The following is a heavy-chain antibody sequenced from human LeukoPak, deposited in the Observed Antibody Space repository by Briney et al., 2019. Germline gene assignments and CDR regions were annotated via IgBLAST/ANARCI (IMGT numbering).Heavy chain of an antibody. CDR3: ARSSTTYYYFDF. Sequence: ASVEVSCKASGYTFTDYYIHWVRQAPGQGLEWMGRINPTSGGTTSAQKFRGRVTMTRDTSINTAYMELSRLRSDDTAVFYCARSSTTYYYFDFWGQGALVTVSS. J-gene: IGHJ4*02. V-gene: IGHV1-2*06. CDR1: GYTFTDYY. D-gene: IGHD2-2*01. CDR2: INPTSGGT.